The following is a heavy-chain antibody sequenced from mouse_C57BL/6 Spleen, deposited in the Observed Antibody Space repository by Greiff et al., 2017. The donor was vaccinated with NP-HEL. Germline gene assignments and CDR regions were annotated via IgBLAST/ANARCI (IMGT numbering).Heavy chain of an antibody. CDR3: ARWITTVVATDFDV. CDR2: IYPGDGDT. CDR1: GYAFSSSW. V-gene: IGHV1-82*01. D-gene: IGHD1-1*01. J-gene: IGHJ1*03. Sequence: VQLQQSGPELVKPGASVKISCKASGYAFSSSWMNWVKQRPGKGLEWIGRIYPGDGDTNYNGKFKGKATLTADKSSSTAYMQLSSLTSEDSAVYFCARWITTVVATDFDVWGTGTTVTVSS.